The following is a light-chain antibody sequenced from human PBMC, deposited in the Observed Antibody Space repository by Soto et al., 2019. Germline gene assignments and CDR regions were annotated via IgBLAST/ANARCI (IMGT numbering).Light chain of an antibody. V-gene: IGLV2-23*01. CDR2: EGS. Sequence: QSALTQPASVSGSPGQSITISCTGSSSDVGSYNLVSWYQQHPGKAPKLMIYEGSKRPSGVSNRFSGSKSGNTASLTISGLQAEDEADYYCCSYAGSSVWVFGGRTKVTVL. CDR3: CSYAGSSVWV. CDR1: SSDVGSYNL. J-gene: IGLJ3*02.